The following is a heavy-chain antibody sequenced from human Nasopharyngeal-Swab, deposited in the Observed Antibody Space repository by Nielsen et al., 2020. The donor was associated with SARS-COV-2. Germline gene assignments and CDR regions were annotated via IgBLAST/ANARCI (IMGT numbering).Heavy chain of an antibody. CDR3: TTDIVVVPEPYYYYYYMDV. J-gene: IGHJ6*03. Sequence: GESLKISCAASGFTFSNAWMSWVRPAPGKGLEWVGRIKSKTDGGTTDYAAPVKGRFTIPRDDSKNTLYLQMNSLKTEDTAVYYCTTDIVVVPEPYYYYYYMDVWGKGTTVTVSS. CDR1: GFTFSNAW. V-gene: IGHV3-15*01. CDR2: IKSKTDGGTT. D-gene: IGHD2-2*01.